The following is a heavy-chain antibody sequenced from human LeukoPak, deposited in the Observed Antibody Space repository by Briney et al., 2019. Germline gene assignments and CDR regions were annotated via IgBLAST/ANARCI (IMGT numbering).Heavy chain of an antibody. CDR1: GYTFTVYY. J-gene: IGHJ4*02. Sequence: ASVKVSCKSSGYTFTVYYMHWVRQAPGQGLEWMGRINPNSGGANYAHKFQGRVTMTRDTSISTAYMELIGLRSDDTAVYYCARVHCSGGICYPHFDYWGQGTLVAVSS. D-gene: IGHD2-15*01. CDR2: INPNSGGA. CDR3: ARVHCSGGICYPHFDY. V-gene: IGHV1-2*06.